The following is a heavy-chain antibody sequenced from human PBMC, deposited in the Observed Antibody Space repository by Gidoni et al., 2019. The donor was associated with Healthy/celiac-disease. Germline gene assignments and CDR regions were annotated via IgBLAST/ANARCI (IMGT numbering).Heavy chain of an antibody. V-gene: IGHV3-23*01. J-gene: IGHJ4*02. CDR2: ISGSGGST. Sequence: EVQRLESGGGLVQPGGSLRLSCAASGFTVSSYAMSWVRQAPGKGLGWVSAISGSGGSTYYADSVKGRFTISRDNSKNTLYLQMNSLRAEDTAVYYCAKDLVELRSFHYFDYWGQGTLVTVSS. D-gene: IGHD1-7*01. CDR3: AKDLVELRSFHYFDY. CDR1: GFTVSSYA.